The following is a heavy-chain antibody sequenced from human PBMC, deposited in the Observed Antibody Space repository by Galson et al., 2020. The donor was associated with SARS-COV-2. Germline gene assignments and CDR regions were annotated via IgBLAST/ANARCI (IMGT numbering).Heavy chain of an antibody. V-gene: IGHV4-59*08. CDR1: GGSISSYY. Sequence: SQTLSLTCTVSGGSISSYYWSWIRQPPGKGLEWIGYIYYSGSTNYNPSLKSRVTISVDTSKNQFSLKLSSVTAADTAVYYCARLGYSSGWYCDYWGQGTLVTVSS. D-gene: IGHD6-19*01. CDR3: ARLGYSSGWYCDY. CDR2: IYYSGST. J-gene: IGHJ4*02.